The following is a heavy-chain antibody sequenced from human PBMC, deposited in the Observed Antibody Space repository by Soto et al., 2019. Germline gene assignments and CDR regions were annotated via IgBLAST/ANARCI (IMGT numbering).Heavy chain of an antibody. Sequence: SPTSAVYGGSFSGYYWGWIPQPPGEGLEWIGEINHSGSTNYNPSLKSRVTISVDTSKNHFSLKLSSVTAADTAVYFCARGYSYGYQVRRIYYFDYWGQGTLVTVSS. D-gene: IGHD5-18*01. CDR2: INHSGST. J-gene: IGHJ4*02. CDR1: GGSFSGYY. CDR3: ARGYSYGYQVRRIYYFDY. V-gene: IGHV4-34*01.